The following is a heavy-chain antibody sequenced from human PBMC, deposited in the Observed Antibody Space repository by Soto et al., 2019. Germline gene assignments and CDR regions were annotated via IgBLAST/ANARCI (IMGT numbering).Heavy chain of an antibody. D-gene: IGHD3-22*01. CDR3: ASYLPPPYYYDSSGRDY. CDR2: IDPSDSYT. Sequence: GESLKISCNGSGYIFTSYWISWVRQMPGKGLEWMGRIDPSDSYTNYSPSFQGHVTISADKSISTAYLQWSSLKASDTAMCYCASYLPPPYYYDSSGRDYWGQGTLVTVSS. CDR1: GYIFTSYW. J-gene: IGHJ4*02. V-gene: IGHV5-10-1*01.